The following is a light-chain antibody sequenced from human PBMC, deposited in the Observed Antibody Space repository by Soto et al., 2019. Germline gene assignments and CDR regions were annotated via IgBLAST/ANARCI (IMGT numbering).Light chain of an antibody. CDR1: QNITQY. CDR2: AAS. J-gene: IGKJ1*01. CDR3: LQSYKNFWT. Sequence: DIQMPQSPSSLHASVGDRVPITCRASQNITQYLTWYQLKPGKAPKLLVYAASTLQSGVPSRFSGSGSGTEFTLTIRGLQPEDFASDYCLQSYKNFWTFGQWNKVDLK. V-gene: IGKV1-39*01.